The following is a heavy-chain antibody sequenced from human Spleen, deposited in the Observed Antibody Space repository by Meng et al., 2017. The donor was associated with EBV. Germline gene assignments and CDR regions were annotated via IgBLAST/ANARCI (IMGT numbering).Heavy chain of an antibody. CDR2: IYWDDDK. CDR3: AHVLNANWFDP. Sequence: QITLKESGPTLVKPXXTLTMTCTFSGFSLTTTGVGVAWIRQPPGQALEWLALIYWDDDKRYSPSLKNRLTLTKDTSKNQVVLTMTNVDPVDTGTYYCAHVLNANWFDPWGQGTMVTVSS. J-gene: IGHJ5*02. V-gene: IGHV2-5*02. D-gene: IGHD2-8*01. CDR1: GFSLTTTGVG.